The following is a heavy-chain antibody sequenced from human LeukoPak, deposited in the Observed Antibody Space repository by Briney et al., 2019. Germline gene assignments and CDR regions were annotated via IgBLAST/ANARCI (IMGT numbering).Heavy chain of an antibody. V-gene: IGHV4-59*01. J-gene: IGHJ6*02. CDR2: VHYTGSA. CDR1: GGSISSYY. D-gene: IGHD4/OR15-4a*01. Sequence: PSETLSLTCTVSGGSISSYYWSWIRQPPGKGLEWIGYVHYTGSADYNPPLKSRVTISLDTSKNQFSLKLTSATAADTAVYYCARDSWDYIAMDVWGPGTTVIVSS. CDR3: ARDSWDYIAMDV.